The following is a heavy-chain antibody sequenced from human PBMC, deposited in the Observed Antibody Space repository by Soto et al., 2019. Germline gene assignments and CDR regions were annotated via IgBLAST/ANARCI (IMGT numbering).Heavy chain of an antibody. CDR1: GFTFSSYG. V-gene: IGHV3-33*01. CDR3: ARERLDYDILTGYSLDAFDI. J-gene: IGHJ3*02. CDR2: IWYDGSNK. D-gene: IGHD3-9*01. Sequence: GGSLRLSCAASGFTFSSYGMHWVRQAPGKGLEWVAVIWYDGSNKYYADSVKGRFTISRDNSKNTLYLQMNSLRAEDTAVYYCARERLDYDILTGYSLDAFDIWGQGTMVTVSS.